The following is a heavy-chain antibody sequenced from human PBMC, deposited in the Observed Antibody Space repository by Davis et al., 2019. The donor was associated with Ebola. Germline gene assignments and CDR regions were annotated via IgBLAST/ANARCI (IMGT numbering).Heavy chain of an antibody. CDR1: GGSSSGYY. Sequence: PSETLSLTCAVYGGSSSGYYWSWIRQLPEKGLEWIGSIYYSGSTYYNPSLKSRVTISVDTSKNQFSLKLSSVTAADTAVYYCARQWGIAATRRFDPWGQGTLVTVSS. J-gene: IGHJ5*02. V-gene: IGHV4-34*01. CDR3: ARQWGIAATRRFDP. CDR2: IYYSGST. D-gene: IGHD6-13*01.